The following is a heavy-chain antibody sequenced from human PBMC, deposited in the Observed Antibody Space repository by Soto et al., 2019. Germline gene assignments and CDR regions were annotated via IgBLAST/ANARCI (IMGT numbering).Heavy chain of an antibody. J-gene: IGHJ5*02. CDR3: AKTGDSSGYNWFDP. CDR1: GFTFSSYA. V-gene: IGHV3-23*01. D-gene: IGHD3-22*01. Sequence: PGGSLRLSCAASGFTFSSYAMSWVRQAPGKGLEWVSTFSSVGGGTYYAHSVKGRFTISRDNSMNTLYLQMNSLRAEDTALYHCAKTGDSSGYNWFDPWGRGTLVTVSS. CDR2: FSSVGGGT.